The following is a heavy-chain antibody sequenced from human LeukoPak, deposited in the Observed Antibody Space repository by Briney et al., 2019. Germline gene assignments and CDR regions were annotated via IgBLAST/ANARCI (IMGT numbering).Heavy chain of an antibody. CDR1: GGTFSSYA. CDR2: IIPIFGTA. V-gene: IGHV1-69*13. D-gene: IGHD2-2*01. Sequence: SVKVSCKASGGTFSSYAISWVRQAPGQGLEWMGGIIPIFGTANYAQKFQGRVTITADESTSTAYMELSSLRSEDTAVYYCARRLGYCSSTSCYVEDYYYGMDVWGQGTTVTVSS. CDR3: ARRLGYCSSTSCYVEDYYYGMDV. J-gene: IGHJ6*02.